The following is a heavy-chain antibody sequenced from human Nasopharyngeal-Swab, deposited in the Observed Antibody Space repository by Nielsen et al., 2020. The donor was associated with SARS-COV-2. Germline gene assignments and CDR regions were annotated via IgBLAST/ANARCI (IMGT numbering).Heavy chain of an antibody. Sequence: GESLKISCAASGFAFIDYSMDWVRQAPGKGLEWVSYITSSSSNRYYADSVKGRFTVSRDNAKNSLYLQMSSLRDEDTAVYYCVREFEATGATYLDYWGLGTLVTVSS. CDR3: VREFEATGATYLDY. CDR1: GFAFIDYS. J-gene: IGHJ4*02. CDR2: ITSSSSNR. V-gene: IGHV3-48*02. D-gene: IGHD1-26*01.